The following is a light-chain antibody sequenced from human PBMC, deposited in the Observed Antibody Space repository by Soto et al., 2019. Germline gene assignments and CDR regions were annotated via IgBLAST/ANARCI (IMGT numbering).Light chain of an antibody. V-gene: IGLV1-51*01. J-gene: IGLJ2*01. CDR2: DND. CDR3: ATWDGSLRAVV. Sequence: QSVLTQPPSVSAAPGQKVTISCSGSSSNIGNNFVSWYQQLPGTAPKLLIYDNDKRPSGIPDRFSGSKSGTSATLGITGLPTGDEADYYCATWDGSLRAVVFGGGTKLTVL. CDR1: SSNIGNNF.